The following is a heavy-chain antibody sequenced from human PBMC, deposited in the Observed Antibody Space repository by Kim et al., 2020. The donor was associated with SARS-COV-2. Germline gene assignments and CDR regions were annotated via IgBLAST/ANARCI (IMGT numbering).Heavy chain of an antibody. CDR3: ARDIRDSSSWYEKDYFQH. D-gene: IGHD6-13*01. CDR2: ISSSSYI. Sequence: GGSLRLSCAASGFTFSSYSMNWVRQAPGKGLEWVSSISSSSYIYYADSVKGRFTISRDNAKNSLSLQMNSLRAEDTAVYYCARDIRDSSSWYEKDYFQHWGQGTLVTVSS. J-gene: IGHJ1*01. V-gene: IGHV3-21*01. CDR1: GFTFSSYS.